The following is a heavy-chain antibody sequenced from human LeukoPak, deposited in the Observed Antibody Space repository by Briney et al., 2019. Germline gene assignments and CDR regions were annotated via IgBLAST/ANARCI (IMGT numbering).Heavy chain of an antibody. Sequence: PEGSLRLSCAASGFTFSSYSMNWVRQAPGKGLEWVSSISSSSSYIYYADSVKGRFTISRDNAKNSLYLQMNSLRAEDTAVYYCARAVGYSGYDPRISIGYWGQGTLVTVSS. CDR1: GFTFSSYS. D-gene: IGHD5-12*01. CDR3: ARAVGYSGYDPRISIGY. CDR2: ISSSSSYI. V-gene: IGHV3-21*01. J-gene: IGHJ4*02.